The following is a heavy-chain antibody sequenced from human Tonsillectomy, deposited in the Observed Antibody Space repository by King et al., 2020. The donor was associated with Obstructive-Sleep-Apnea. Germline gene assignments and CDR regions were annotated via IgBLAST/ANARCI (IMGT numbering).Heavy chain of an antibody. Sequence: VQLVESGGGVVQPGRSLRLSCAASGFTFSSYALHWVRQAPGKGLEWVAVITSDGGNKYYADSVKGRFTISRDNSKNTLYLLMNSLRAEDTAVYYCASERLVVVAAVAYDYWGQGTLVTVSS. D-gene: IGHD2-15*01. V-gene: IGHV3-30-3*01. CDR3: ASERLVVVAAVAYDY. CDR1: GFTFSSYA. J-gene: IGHJ4*02. CDR2: ITSDGGNK.